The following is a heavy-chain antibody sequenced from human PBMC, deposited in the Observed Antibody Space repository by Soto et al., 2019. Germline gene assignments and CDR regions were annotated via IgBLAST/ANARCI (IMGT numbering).Heavy chain of an antibody. V-gene: IGHV4-59*01. D-gene: IGHD6-13*01. Sequence: SETLSLTCTVSGGSISSYYWSWIRQPPGKGLEWIGYIYYSGSTNYNPSLKSRVTISVDTSKNQFSLKLSPVTAADTAVYYCARAGYSSSWYLFDYWGQGTLVTVPS. CDR1: GGSISSYY. CDR3: ARAGYSSSWYLFDY. CDR2: IYYSGST. J-gene: IGHJ4*02.